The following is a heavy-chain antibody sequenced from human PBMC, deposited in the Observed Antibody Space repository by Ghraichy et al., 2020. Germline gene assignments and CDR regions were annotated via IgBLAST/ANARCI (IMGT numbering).Heavy chain of an antibody. CDR1: GDSISDFY. D-gene: IGHD2-2*01. CDR3: ARDTVASPLAYNGMDV. J-gene: IGHJ6*02. V-gene: IGHV4-59*01. CDR2: INNAGGA. Sequence: SQTLSLTCTVSGDSISDFYWSWIRQPPGKGLEWMGDINNAGGARSNVSLQSRVTISVDTSKNKFSLTLKSLPAAVTAVYYCARDTVASPLAYNGMDVWGQGTTVTVPS.